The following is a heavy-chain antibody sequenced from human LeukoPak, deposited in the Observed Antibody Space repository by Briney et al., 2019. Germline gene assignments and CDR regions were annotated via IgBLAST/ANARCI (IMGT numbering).Heavy chain of an antibody. V-gene: IGHV3-30*04. CDR3: ARDGGYCTNGVCLSIDY. Sequence: GGSLRLSCAASGFTFSSYAMHWVRQAPGKGLEWVAVISYDGSNKYYADSVKGRFTISRDNSKNTLYLQMNSLRAEDTAVYHCARDGGYCTNGVCLSIDYWGQGTLVTVSS. J-gene: IGHJ4*02. D-gene: IGHD2-8*01. CDR2: ISYDGSNK. CDR1: GFTFSSYA.